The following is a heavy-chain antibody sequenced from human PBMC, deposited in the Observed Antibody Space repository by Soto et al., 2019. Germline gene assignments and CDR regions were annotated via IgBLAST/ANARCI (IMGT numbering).Heavy chain of an antibody. CDR1: GFTFSSYG. J-gene: IGHJ4*02. CDR3: VRVGYSYHFDY. CDR2: IWYDGSNK. D-gene: IGHD5-18*01. V-gene: IGHV3-33*01. Sequence: PGGSLRLSCAASGFTFSSYGMHWVRQAPGKGLEWVAVIWYDGSNKYYADSVKGRFTISRDNSKNTLYLQMNSLRAEDTAVYYCVRVGYSYHFDYWGQGTLVTVSS.